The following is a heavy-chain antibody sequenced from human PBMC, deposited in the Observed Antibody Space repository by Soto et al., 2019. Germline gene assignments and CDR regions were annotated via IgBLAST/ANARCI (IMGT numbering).Heavy chain of an antibody. CDR2: IYYSGST. Sequence: PSATLSLTCPVSGCSVGNGYYYWLWIRQPPGKGLEWIGYIYYSGSTYYNPSLKSRVTISVDTSKNQFSLRLSSVTAADTAVYYCARERLGSWFDPWGQGTLVTVSS. J-gene: IGHJ5*02. V-gene: IGHV4-30-4*01. CDR1: GCSVGNGYYY. CDR3: ARERLGSWFDP. D-gene: IGHD7-27*01.